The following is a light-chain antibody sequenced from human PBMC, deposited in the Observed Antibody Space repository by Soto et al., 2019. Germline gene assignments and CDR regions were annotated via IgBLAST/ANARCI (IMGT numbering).Light chain of an antibody. CDR2: DGW. V-gene: IGKV3-11*01. Sequence: RVTLSCRASQNLHSFLNWYQQRPGQAPRPLIYDGWKRAAGVPDRISGAGSDTDYTPPNTSLDSGDVTADYCQLRSLWLMAFRQGTRLEI. J-gene: IGKJ5*01. CDR3: QLRSLWLMA. CDR1: QNLHSF.